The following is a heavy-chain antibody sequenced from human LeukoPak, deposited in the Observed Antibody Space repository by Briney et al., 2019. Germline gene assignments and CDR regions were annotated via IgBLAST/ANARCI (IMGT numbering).Heavy chain of an antibody. V-gene: IGHV1-46*01. J-gene: IGHJ5*02. Sequence: ASVKVSCKASGYSFTSHYMHWVRQAPGQGPEWMGLINPSGSSTLYAQKFQGRVTMTRDMSTTPDYMELSSLRSEDTAVYYCARDNSVGDIAWWFDPWGQGTRVTVSS. D-gene: IGHD3-16*02. CDR3: ARDNSVGDIAWWFDP. CDR1: GYSFTSHY. CDR2: INPSGSST.